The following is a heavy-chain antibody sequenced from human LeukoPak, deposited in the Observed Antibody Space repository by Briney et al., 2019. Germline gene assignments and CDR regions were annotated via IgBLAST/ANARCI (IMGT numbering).Heavy chain of an antibody. V-gene: IGHV3-66*02. J-gene: IGHJ6*02. CDR2: IDSGGST. CDR1: GFPVNSTY. Sequence: PGGSLRLSCVASGFPVNSTYMNWVRQAPGKGLEWVSVIDSGGSTYYADSVKGRFTISRDTSKNMLYLQMNSLRPEDTALYYCARDKKRNSYGHNYYGMDVWGQGTTVTVSS. D-gene: IGHD5-18*01. CDR3: ARDKKRNSYGHNYYGMDV.